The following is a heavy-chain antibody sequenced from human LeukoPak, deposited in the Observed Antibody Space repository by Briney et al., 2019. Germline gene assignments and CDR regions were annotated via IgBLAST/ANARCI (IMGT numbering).Heavy chain of an antibody. J-gene: IGHJ4*02. Sequence: SETLSLTCAVYGGSFSGYYWSWIRQPPGKGLEWIGEINHSGSTNYNPSLKSRVTISVHTSKNQFSLKLSSVTAADTAVYYCARARFVDFWSGSLDYWGQGTLVTVSS. CDR2: INHSGST. CDR1: GGSFSGYY. D-gene: IGHD3-3*01. V-gene: IGHV4-34*01. CDR3: ARARFVDFWSGSLDY.